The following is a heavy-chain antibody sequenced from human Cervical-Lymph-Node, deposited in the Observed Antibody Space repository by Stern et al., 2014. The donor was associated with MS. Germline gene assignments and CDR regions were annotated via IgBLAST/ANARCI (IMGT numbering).Heavy chain of an antibody. V-gene: IGHV3-23*04. CDR3: AKAYFYDSSGNFYY. D-gene: IGHD3-22*01. CDR2: ISNSGDYT. J-gene: IGHJ4*02. CDR1: GFTFSRYA. Sequence: VQLVESGGGLVQPGGSLRLSCAASGFTFSRYAMTWVRQAPGKGLEWVSAISNSGDYTYHADSVKGRFSISRDNSKNTLYLQMNSLRADDTAVYYCAKAYFYDSSGNFYYWGQGTLVTVSS.